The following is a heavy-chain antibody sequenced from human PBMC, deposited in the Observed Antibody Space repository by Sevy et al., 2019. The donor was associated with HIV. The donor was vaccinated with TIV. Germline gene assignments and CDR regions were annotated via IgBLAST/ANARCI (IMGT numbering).Heavy chain of an antibody. Sequence: SETLSLTCAVSGGSISSGGYSWSWIRQPPGKGLEWIGYIYHSGSTYYNPSLKSRVTISVDRSKNQFSLKLSSVTAADTAVYYCASGDGPGDYYYYMDVWGKGTTVTVSS. CDR2: IYHSGST. V-gene: IGHV4-30-2*01. J-gene: IGHJ6*03. CDR1: GGSISSGGYS. D-gene: IGHD3-10*01. CDR3: ASGDGPGDYYYYMDV.